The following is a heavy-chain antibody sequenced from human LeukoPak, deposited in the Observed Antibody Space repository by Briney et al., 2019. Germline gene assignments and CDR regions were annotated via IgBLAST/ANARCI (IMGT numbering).Heavy chain of an antibody. J-gene: IGHJ4*02. CDR2: IYYSGST. CDR3: ARLVSPGRQPAEYYFDY. D-gene: IGHD5-18*01. V-gene: IGHV4-39*01. Sequence: PSETLSLTCTVSGGSISSSSYYWGWIRQPPGKGLEWIGSIYYSGSTYYNPSLKSRVTISVDTSKNQFSLKLSSVTAADTAVYYCARLVSPGRQPAEYYFDYWGQGTLVTVSS. CDR1: GGSISSSSYY.